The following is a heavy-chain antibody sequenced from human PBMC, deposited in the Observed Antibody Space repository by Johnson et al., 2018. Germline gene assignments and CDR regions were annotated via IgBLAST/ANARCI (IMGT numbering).Heavy chain of an antibody. D-gene: IGHD3-9*01. CDR3: AKAPPHYDIPLLVFDY. Sequence: VQLVESGGGLVQPGGSLRLSCAVSGFTFSSYAMSWVRQAPGKGLEWVSGISGSGDSTYYADSMKGRFTISRDNSKNTLYLQMNSLRAEDTAVYYCAKAPPHYDIPLLVFDYWGQGTLVTVSS. V-gene: IGHV3-23*04. J-gene: IGHJ4*02. CDR1: GFTFSSYA. CDR2: ISGSGDST.